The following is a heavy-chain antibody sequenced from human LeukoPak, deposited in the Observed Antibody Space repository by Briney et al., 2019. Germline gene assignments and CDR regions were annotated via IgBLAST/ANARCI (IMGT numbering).Heavy chain of an antibody. D-gene: IGHD3-22*01. V-gene: IGHV3-30*03. J-gene: IGHJ4*02. CDR2: ISYDGSNK. Sequence: PGGSLRLSCAASGFTFSSYGMHWVRQAPGKGLEWVAVISYDGSNKYYADSVKGRFTISRDNAKNSLYLQMNSLRAEDTAVYYCARVPDSSGYYNYYFDYWGQGTLVTVSS. CDR3: ARVPDSSGYYNYYFDY. CDR1: GFTFSSYG.